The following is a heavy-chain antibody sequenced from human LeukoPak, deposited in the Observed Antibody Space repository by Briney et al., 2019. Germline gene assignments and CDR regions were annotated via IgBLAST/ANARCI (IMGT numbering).Heavy chain of an antibody. CDR3: ASTHSSGWSYSLDY. CDR1: GGSISSYY. V-gene: IGHV4-4*07. Sequence: PSETLSLTCTVSGGSISSYYWSWIRQPAGKGLEWIGCIYTSGSTNYNPSLKSRVTMSVDTSKNQFSLKLSSVTAADTAVYYCASTHSSGWSYSLDYWGQGTLVTVSS. J-gene: IGHJ4*02. D-gene: IGHD6-19*01. CDR2: IYTSGST.